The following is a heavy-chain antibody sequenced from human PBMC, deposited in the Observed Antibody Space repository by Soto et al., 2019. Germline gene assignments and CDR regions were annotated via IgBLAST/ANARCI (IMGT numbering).Heavy chain of an antibody. D-gene: IGHD3-10*01. V-gene: IGHV3-33*01. Sequence: QVQLVESGGGVVQPGRSLRLSCAASGFTFSSYGMHWVRQAPGKGLEWVAVIWYDGSNKYYADSVKGRFTISRDNSKNTLYLQMNSLRAEDTAVYYCARDSMDYGSGSYYNVPCYWGQGTLVTVSS. CDR3: ARDSMDYGSGSYYNVPCY. CDR1: GFTFSSYG. CDR2: IWYDGSNK. J-gene: IGHJ4*02.